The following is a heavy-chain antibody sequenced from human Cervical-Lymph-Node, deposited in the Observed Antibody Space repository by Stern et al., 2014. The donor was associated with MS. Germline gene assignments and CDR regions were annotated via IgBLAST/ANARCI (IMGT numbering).Heavy chain of an antibody. CDR3: ARIRAPYSNYGNYYGMDV. J-gene: IGHJ6*02. D-gene: IGHD4-11*01. CDR1: GFSLSTSGMC. V-gene: IGHV2-70*01. Sequence: QVTLRESGPALVKPTQTLTLTCTFSGFSLSTSGMCVSWIRQPPGKALEWLALIDWDDDKYYSTSLKTRLTISKDTSKNQVVLTMTNMDPVDTATYYCARIRAPYSNYGNYYGMDVWGQGTTVTVSS. CDR2: IDWDDDK.